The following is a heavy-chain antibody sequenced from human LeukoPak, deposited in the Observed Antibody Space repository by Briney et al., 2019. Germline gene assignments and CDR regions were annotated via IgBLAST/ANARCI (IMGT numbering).Heavy chain of an antibody. D-gene: IGHD3-9*01. J-gene: IGHJ4*02. V-gene: IGHV1-2*02. CDR1: GYTFTGYY. CDR3: ARLGSGDLTGYYYFDY. Sequence: GASVKVSCKASGYTFTGYYMHWVRQAPGQGLEWMGWINPNSGDTNYAQTFQGRVTMTWDTSISTANMELSRLRSDDTAVYYCARLGSGDLTGYYYFDYWGQGTLVTVSS. CDR2: INPNSGDT.